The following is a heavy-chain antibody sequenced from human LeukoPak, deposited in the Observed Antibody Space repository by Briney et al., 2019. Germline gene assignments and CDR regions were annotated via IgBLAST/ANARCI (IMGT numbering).Heavy chain of an antibody. J-gene: IGHJ6*03. Sequence: SETLSLTCTVSGGSISSSSYYWGWIRQPPGKGLEWIGCIYYSGSTYYNPSLKSRVTISVDTSKNQFSLKLSSVTAADTAVYYCARTAGYSYGYYYYYYYMDVWGKGTTVTVSS. D-gene: IGHD5-18*01. CDR1: GGSISSSSYY. CDR3: ARTAGYSYGYYYYYYYMDV. V-gene: IGHV4-39*01. CDR2: IYYSGST.